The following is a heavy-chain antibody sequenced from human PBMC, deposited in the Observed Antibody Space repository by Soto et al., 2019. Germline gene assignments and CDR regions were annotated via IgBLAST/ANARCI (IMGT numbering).Heavy chain of an antibody. CDR1: GGSISSVSYY. D-gene: IGHD7-27*01. V-gene: IGHV4-31*03. CDR2: IYNNGST. J-gene: IGHJ4*02. Sequence: SETLSLTCTVSGGSISSVSYYWSWIRQHPGKGLEWIGFIYNNGSTYYNPSLKSRVAISVDTYKNQFSLKLNYVTAADTAVYYCARFVGFPPTLTYYFDXWGQGTQVTGSX. CDR3: ARFVGFPPTLTYYFDX.